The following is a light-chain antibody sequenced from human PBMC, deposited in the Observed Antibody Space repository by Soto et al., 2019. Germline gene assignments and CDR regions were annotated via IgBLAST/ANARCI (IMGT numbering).Light chain of an antibody. J-gene: IGKJ1*01. CDR3: LHYGTAQWT. CDR1: QSVTRSS. CDR2: GAS. Sequence: EVVLTQSPATLSLSPGERATLSCRASQSVTRSSLAWYQQKPGQSPRLLISGASSRATGIPDRFRGGGSGTDFIFNITSLEPEDFAMYYCLHYGTAQWTFGQGTKVDI. V-gene: IGKV3-20*01.